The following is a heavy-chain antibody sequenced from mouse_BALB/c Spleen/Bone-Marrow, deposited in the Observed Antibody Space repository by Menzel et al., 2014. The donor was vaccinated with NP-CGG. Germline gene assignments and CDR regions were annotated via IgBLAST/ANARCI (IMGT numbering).Heavy chain of an antibody. CDR3: ARNWGYGYLFYAMDY. CDR1: GFSLTSYG. J-gene: IGHJ4*01. V-gene: IGHV2-4-1*01. D-gene: IGHD1-2*01. CDR2: IWSGGST. Sequence: VQLVESGPGLVQPSQSLSITCTVSGFSLTSYGVHWVRQSPGKGLEWLGVIWSGGSTDYNAAFISRLSISKDNSKSQVFFKMNSLQADDTAIYYCARNWGYGYLFYAMDYRGQGTSVTVSS.